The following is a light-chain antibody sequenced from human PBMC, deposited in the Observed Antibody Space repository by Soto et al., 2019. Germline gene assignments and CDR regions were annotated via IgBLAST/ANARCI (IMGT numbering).Light chain of an antibody. CDR2: EVT. CDR3: SSYAGNHHRA. J-gene: IGLJ1*01. Sequence: QSVLTQPPSASGSPGQSVTISCTGTNSDVGRYNYVSWYQQHPGKAPKLMIYEVTKRPSGVPDRFSGSKSGNTASLTVSGLQAEDEADYYCSSYAGNHHRAFGTGTKVTVL. CDR1: NSDVGRYNY. V-gene: IGLV2-8*01.